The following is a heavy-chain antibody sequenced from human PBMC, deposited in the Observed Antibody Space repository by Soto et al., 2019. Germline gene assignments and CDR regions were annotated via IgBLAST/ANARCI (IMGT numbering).Heavy chain of an antibody. CDR3: ARDRHYGDYENYYYGMDV. D-gene: IGHD4-17*01. J-gene: IGHJ6*02. CDR1: GGSISSYY. V-gene: IGHV4-59*01. Sequence: SETLSLTCTVFGGSISSYYWSWIRQPPGKGLEWIGYIYYSGSTNYNPSLKSRVTISVDTSKNQFSLKLSSVTAADTAVYYCARDRHYGDYENYYYGMDVWGQGTTVTVSS. CDR2: IYYSGST.